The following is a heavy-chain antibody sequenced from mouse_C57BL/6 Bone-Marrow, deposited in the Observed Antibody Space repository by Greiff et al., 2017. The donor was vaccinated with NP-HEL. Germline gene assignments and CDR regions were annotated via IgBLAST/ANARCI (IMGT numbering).Heavy chain of an antibody. V-gene: IGHV1-81*01. CDR3: ARRDYYGSSSYAMDY. CDR1: GYTFTSYG. CDR2: IYPRSGNT. Sequence: QVQLKQSGAELARPGASVKLSCKASGYTFTSYGISWVKQRPGQGLEWIGEIYPRSGNTYYNEKFKGKATLTADKSSSTAYMELRSLTSEDSAVYFCARRDYYGSSSYAMDYWGQGTSVTVSS. J-gene: IGHJ4*01. D-gene: IGHD1-1*01.